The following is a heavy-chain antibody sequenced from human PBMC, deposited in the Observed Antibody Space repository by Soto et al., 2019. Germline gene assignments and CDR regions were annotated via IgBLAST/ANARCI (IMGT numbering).Heavy chain of an antibody. CDR1: GFTFSSYD. J-gene: IGHJ4*02. V-gene: IGHV3-13*04. CDR3: AKGSVVNGHYYFDY. D-gene: IGHD3-22*01. CDR2: IGTAGDT. Sequence: GGSLRLSCVASGFTFSSYDMHWVRQATGKGLEWVSTIGTAGDTYYPGSVKGRFTISRDNSKNTLFLQMNSLRAEDTAVYYCAKGSVVNGHYYFDYWGQGTLVTVSS.